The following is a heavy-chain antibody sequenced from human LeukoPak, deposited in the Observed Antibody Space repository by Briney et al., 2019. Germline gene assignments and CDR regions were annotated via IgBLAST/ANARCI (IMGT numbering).Heavy chain of an antibody. CDR3: ARQKSSNDPFDF. J-gene: IGHJ4*02. CDR2: IYPDDSNT. Sequence: GESLKTPCQGSGYNFPIYWIGWVRQMPGQGLEWMGIIYPDDSNTIYGPSFQGQVTISADKSINTAYLQWSGLRASDTAIYYCARQKSSNDPFDFWGQGTLVTVSS. CDR1: GYNFPIYW. V-gene: IGHV5-51*01. D-gene: IGHD6-6*01.